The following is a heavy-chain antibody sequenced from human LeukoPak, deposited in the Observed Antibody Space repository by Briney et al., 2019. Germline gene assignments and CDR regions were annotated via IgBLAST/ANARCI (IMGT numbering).Heavy chain of an antibody. V-gene: IGHV3-53*04. CDR2: IYSGGST. Sequence: GGSLRLSCAASGFTVSSNYMSWVRQAPGKGLEWVSVIYSGGSTYYADPVKGRFTISRHNSKNTLYLQMNSLRAEDTAVYYCARANIWFGELSLDYWGQGTLVTVSS. CDR1: GFTVSSNY. J-gene: IGHJ4*02. D-gene: IGHD3-10*01. CDR3: ARANIWFGELSLDY.